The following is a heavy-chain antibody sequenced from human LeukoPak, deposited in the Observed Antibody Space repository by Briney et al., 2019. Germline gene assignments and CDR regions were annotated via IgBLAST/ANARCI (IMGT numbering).Heavy chain of an antibody. CDR3: ARGIXXVXTFDY. Sequence: LETLSLTCTVSGGSISSYYWSWIRQPAGMGLEWIGRIYTSGSTNYNPSLKSRVTMSVDTSKNQFSLKLSSVTAADTAGYYCARGIXXVXTFDYWGQGTLVTVSS. CDR2: IYTSGST. CDR1: GGSISSYY. V-gene: IGHV4-4*07. J-gene: IGHJ4*02. D-gene: IGHD3-9*01.